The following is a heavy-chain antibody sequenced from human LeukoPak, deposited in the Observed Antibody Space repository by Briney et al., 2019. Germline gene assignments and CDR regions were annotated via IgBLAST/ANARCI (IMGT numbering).Heavy chain of an antibody. Sequence: PSQTLSLTCTVSGGSISSGDYYWSWIRQPPGKGLEWIGYIYYSGSTYYNPSLKSRVTISVDTSKNQFSLKLSSVTAADTAVYYCARVPATYYYGSGSSRGGVAAFDIWGQGTMVTVSS. CDR3: ARVPATYYYGSGSSRGGVAAFDI. D-gene: IGHD3-10*01. CDR2: IYYSGST. CDR1: GGSISSGDYY. V-gene: IGHV4-30-4*01. J-gene: IGHJ3*02.